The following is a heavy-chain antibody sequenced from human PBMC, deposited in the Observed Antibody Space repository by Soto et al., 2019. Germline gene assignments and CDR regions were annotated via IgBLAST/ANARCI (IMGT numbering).Heavy chain of an antibody. D-gene: IGHD3-3*01. V-gene: IGHV4-39*01. CDR1: GGSISSISYY. J-gene: IGHJ4*02. Sequence: PSETLSLTSTVSGGSISSISYYWGWIRQPPGKGLEWIGSIYYSGSTYYNPSLKSRVTISVDTSKNQFSLKLSSVTEADTAVYDCASPGSGYYLGCVDNCGKGTRVS. CDR2: IYYSGST. CDR3: ASPGSGYYLGCVDN.